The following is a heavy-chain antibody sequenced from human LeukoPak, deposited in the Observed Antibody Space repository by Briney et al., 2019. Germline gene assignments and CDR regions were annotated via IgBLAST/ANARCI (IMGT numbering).Heavy chain of an antibody. V-gene: IGHV4-59*08. J-gene: IGHJ4*02. D-gene: IGHD6-6*01. CDR2: IYSSGST. CDR3: ARHRYTSSSPYFDF. CDR1: GGSISGYY. Sequence: SETLSLTCTVSGGSISGYYWTWIRQPPGKGLEWIGYIYSSGSTNYNPSLKSRVTTSVDTSKNQFSLRLSSVTAADTAVYYCARHRYTSSSPYFDFWGQGTLVTVSS.